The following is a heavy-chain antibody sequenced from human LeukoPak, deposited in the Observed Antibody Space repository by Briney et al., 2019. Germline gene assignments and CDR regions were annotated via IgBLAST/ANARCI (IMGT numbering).Heavy chain of an antibody. D-gene: IGHD3-22*01. Sequence: PGGSLRLSCAASGFTFSSYAMPWVRQAPGKGLEWVAVISYAGSNKYYADSVKGRFTISRDNSKNTLYLQMNSLRAEDTAVYYCARDLYYYDSSGYGMDVWGQGTTVTVSS. CDR1: GFTFSSYA. J-gene: IGHJ6*02. V-gene: IGHV3-30-3*01. CDR3: ARDLYYYDSSGYGMDV. CDR2: ISYAGSNK.